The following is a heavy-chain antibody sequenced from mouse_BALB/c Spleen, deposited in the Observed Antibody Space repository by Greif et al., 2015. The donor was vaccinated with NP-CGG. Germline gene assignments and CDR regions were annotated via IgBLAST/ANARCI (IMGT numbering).Heavy chain of an antibody. CDR3: ARLLLPLYAMDY. CDR2: ISSGGSYT. D-gene: IGHD1-1*01. V-gene: IGHV5-6*01. Sequence: EVMLVESGGDLVKPGGSLKLSCAASGFTFSSYGMSWVRQTPDKRLEWVATISSGGSYTYYPDSVKGRFTISRDNAKNTLYLQMSSLKSEDTAMYYCARLLLPLYAMDYWGQGTSVTVSS. CDR1: GFTFSSYG. J-gene: IGHJ4*01.